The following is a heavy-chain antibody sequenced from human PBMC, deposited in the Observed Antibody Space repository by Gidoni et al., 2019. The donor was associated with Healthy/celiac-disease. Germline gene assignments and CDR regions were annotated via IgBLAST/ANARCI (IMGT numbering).Heavy chain of an antibody. CDR2: IIPIFGTA. D-gene: IGHD6-13*01. J-gene: IGHJ4*02. CDR3: ARDGAKTTGYSSSWFFDY. CDR1: GGTFSSYA. V-gene: IGHV1-69*01. Sequence: QVQLVQSGAEVEKPGSSVKVPGKASGGTFSSYAFSWVRQAPGQGLEWMGGIIPIFGTADYAQKFQGRVTITADESTSTAYMELSSLRSEDTAVYYCARDGAKTTGYSSSWFFDYWGQGTLVTVSS.